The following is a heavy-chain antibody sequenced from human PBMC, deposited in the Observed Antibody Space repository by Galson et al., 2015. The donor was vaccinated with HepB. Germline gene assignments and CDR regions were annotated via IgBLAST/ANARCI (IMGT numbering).Heavy chain of an antibody. Sequence: SVKVSCKASGYTFTGYYMHWVRQAPGQGLEWMGWINPNSGGTNYAQKFQGRVTMTRDTSISTAYMELSRLRSDDAAVYYCAREINGGGISARPGVTNFDYWGQGTLVTVSS. J-gene: IGHJ4*02. D-gene: IGHD6-6*01. CDR2: INPNSGGT. CDR1: GYTFTGYY. V-gene: IGHV1-2*02. CDR3: AREINGGGISARPGVTNFDY.